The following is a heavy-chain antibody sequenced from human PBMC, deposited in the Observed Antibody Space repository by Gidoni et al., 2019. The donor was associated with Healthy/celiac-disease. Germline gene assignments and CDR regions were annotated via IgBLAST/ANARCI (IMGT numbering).Heavy chain of an antibody. CDR1: GGSFSGYY. CDR3: ARRRKVRGVILGYFDY. Sequence: QVQLQQWGAGLLKPSETLSLTCAVSGGSFSGYYWSWIRQPPGKGLEWIGEINHRGSTNYNPSLKSRVTISVDTSKNQFSLKLSSVTAADTAVYYCARRRKVRGVILGYFDYWGQGTLVTVSS. J-gene: IGHJ4*02. V-gene: IGHV4-34*01. D-gene: IGHD3-10*01. CDR2: INHRGST.